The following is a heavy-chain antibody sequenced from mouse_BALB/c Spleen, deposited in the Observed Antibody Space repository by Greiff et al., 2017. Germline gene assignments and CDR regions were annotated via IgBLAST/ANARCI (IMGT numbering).Heavy chain of an antibody. CDR3: ARMDDGCYGFDY. CDR2: ISYSGTT. CDR1: GYSITSDYV. Sequence: EVQLQESGPGLVKPSQSLSLTCTVSGYSITSDYVWNWIRQFPGNQLEWMGYISYSGTTSYNPYLKSRISITRDTSKNQFFLQLNSVTTEDTATYSSARMDDGCYGFDYWGQGTLVTVSA. J-gene: IGHJ3*01. V-gene: IGHV3-2*02. D-gene: IGHD2-3*01.